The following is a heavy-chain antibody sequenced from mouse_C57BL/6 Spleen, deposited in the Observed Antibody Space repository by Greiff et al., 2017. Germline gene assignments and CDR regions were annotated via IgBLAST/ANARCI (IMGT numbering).Heavy chain of an antibody. J-gene: IGHJ2*01. D-gene: IGHD2-1*01. CDR3: ARRDIYYGIFDN. Sequence: QVQLQQPGAELVKPGASVKLSCKASGYTFTSYWMQWVKQRPGQGLEWIGEIDPSDSYTNYNQKFKGKATLTVDTSSSTAYMQLSSLTSEGSAVYYCARRDIYYGIFDNWGESATLTVSS. V-gene: IGHV1-50*01. CDR2: IDPSDSYT. CDR1: GYTFTSYW.